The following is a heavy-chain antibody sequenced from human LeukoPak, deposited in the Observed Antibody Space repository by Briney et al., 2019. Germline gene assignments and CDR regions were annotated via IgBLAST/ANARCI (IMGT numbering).Heavy chain of an antibody. Sequence: GGTLRLSCAASGFTFSTYALSWVRQAPGKGLEWVSSISGNGGSAYYTDSVKGRFTISRDSSKNTLYLQMNSLRAEDTAVYYCAKDLPTVNTWIYFDYWGQGTLVTVSS. CDR2: ISGNGGSA. CDR1: GFTFSTYA. V-gene: IGHV3-23*01. D-gene: IGHD4-17*01. J-gene: IGHJ4*02. CDR3: AKDLPTVNTWIYFDY.